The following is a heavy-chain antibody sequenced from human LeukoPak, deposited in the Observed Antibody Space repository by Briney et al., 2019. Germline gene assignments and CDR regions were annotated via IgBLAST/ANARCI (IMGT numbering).Heavy chain of an antibody. J-gene: IGHJ6*03. D-gene: IGHD4-17*01. CDR2: IYPGDSDT. Sequence: GESLKISCKGSGYSFTSYWIGWVRQMPGKGLEWMGIIYPGDSDTRYSPSFQGQVTISADKPISTAYLQWSSLKASDTAMYYCARQASTVTTGYYYYYMDVWGKGTTVTVSS. V-gene: IGHV5-51*01. CDR1: GYSFTSYW. CDR3: ARQASTVTTGYYYYYMDV.